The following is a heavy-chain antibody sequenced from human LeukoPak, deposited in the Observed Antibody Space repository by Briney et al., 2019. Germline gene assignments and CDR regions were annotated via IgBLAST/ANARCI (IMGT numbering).Heavy chain of an antibody. V-gene: IGHV1-18*01. CDR2: IGPDFRMT. Sequence: ASVKLSCKTSGYTFGTSGICWVRQAPGQGLEWMGWIGPDFRMTYYAQKVQGRVAMTADTSTRTAYLELRSLRSDDTAVYYCARDGPLGYFQDWGQGTLVTVSS. D-gene: IGHD3-10*01. J-gene: IGHJ1*01. CDR1: GYTFGTSG. CDR3: ARDGPLGYFQD.